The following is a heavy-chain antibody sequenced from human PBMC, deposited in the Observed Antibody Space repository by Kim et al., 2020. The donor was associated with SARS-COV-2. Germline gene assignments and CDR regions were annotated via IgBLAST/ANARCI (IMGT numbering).Heavy chain of an antibody. CDR2: IYPGDSDT. V-gene: IGHV5-51*01. CDR3: ARQNRQYYYDSIPDY. Sequence: GESLKISCKASGYSFTTYWIGWVRQMPGKGLEWMGIIYPGDSDTRYSPSFQGQVTISADKSISTAYLQWSSLKASDTAMYYCARQNRQYYYDSIPDYWGQGTLVTVSS. J-gene: IGHJ4*02. CDR1: GYSFTTYW. D-gene: IGHD3-22*01.